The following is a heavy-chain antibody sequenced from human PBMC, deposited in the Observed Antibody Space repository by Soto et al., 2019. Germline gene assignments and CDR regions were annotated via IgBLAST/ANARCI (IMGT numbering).Heavy chain of an antibody. D-gene: IGHD7-27*01. Sequence: VGSLRLSCATSGFTFSSYAMSWVRQAPGKGLEWVSSISSSSSYIYYADSVKGRFTISRDNAKNSLYLQMNSLRAEDTAVYYCARVPMGIRYYYYYMDVWGKGTTVTVSS. V-gene: IGHV3-21*01. CDR2: ISSSSSYI. J-gene: IGHJ6*03. CDR3: ARVPMGIRYYYYYMDV. CDR1: GFTFSSYA.